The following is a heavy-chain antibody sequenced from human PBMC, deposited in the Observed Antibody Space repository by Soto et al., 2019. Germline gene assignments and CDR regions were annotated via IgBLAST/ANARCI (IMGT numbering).Heavy chain of an antibody. D-gene: IGHD3-9*01. CDR2: ISYEGSTT. CDR1: GFTFSTYA. V-gene: IGHV3-30-3*01. Sequence: QVQLVESGGGVVQPGRSLRLSCAASGFTFSTYAMHWVRQSPGTGLEWLAVISYEGSTTHYLASVRGRFTISRDNSRNTVDLQLSSPRADDTAAYDSTRGYCVLWTVFSYWVFDLWGRGTRVTVSS. J-gene: IGHJ2*01. CDR3: TRGYCVLWTVFSYWVFDL.